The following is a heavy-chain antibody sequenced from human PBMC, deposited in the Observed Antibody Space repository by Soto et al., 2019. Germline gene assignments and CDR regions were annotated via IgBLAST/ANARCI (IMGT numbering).Heavy chain of an antibody. V-gene: IGHV1-46*01. Sequence: GASVKVSCKASGYTFTSYYMHWVRQAPGQGLEWMGIINPSGGSTSYAQKFQGRVTMNRDTSTSTVYMELSSLRSEDTAVYYCARVIPRYYDSSGYFGPYDAFDIWGQGTMVTVSS. CDR1: GYTFTSYY. D-gene: IGHD3-22*01. CDR2: INPSGGST. CDR3: ARVIPRYYDSSGYFGPYDAFDI. J-gene: IGHJ3*02.